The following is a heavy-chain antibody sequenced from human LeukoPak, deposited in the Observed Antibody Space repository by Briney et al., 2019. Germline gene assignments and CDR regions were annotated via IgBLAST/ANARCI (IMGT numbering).Heavy chain of an antibody. CDR1: GFTFSSFS. V-gene: IGHV3-48*01. D-gene: IGHD2-2*01. Sequence: GGSLRLSCAASGFTFSSFSMNWVRQAPGKGLEWVSFITGSSSTIYYADSVKGRFTISRDNAKNSLYLQMNSLRAEDTAVYYCATCSSTNCYWGQGTLVTVSS. J-gene: IGHJ4*02. CDR3: ATCSSTNCY. CDR2: ITGSSSTI.